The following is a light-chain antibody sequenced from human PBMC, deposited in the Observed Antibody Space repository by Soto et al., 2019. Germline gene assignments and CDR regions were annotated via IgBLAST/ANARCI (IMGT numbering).Light chain of an antibody. CDR2: EVS. J-gene: IGLJ1*01. V-gene: IGLV2-14*01. CDR3: SSYTRQYTPSYV. Sequence: QSVLTQPASVSGSPGQSITLSCTGTSSDDGGYNYVSWYQQHPGKAPKLMIYEVSNRPSGISHRFSGSKSGNTASLTISGLRAEDEADYYCSSYTRQYTPSYVFGTGTKVTVL. CDR1: SSDDGGYNY.